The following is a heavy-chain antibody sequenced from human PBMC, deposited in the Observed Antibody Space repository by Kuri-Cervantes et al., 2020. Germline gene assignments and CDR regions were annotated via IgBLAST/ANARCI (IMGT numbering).Heavy chain of an antibody. CDR3: ARDGRWSGYYTMYYYYYMDV. Sequence: GESLKISCAASGFTFSSYSMNWVRQAPGKGLEWVAVISYDGSNKYYADSVKGRFTISRDNSKNTLYLQMNSLRAEDTAVYYCARDGRWSGYYTMYYYYYMDVWGKGTTVTVSS. CDR1: GFTFSSYS. J-gene: IGHJ6*03. D-gene: IGHD3-3*01. CDR2: ISYDGSNK. V-gene: IGHV3-30*05.